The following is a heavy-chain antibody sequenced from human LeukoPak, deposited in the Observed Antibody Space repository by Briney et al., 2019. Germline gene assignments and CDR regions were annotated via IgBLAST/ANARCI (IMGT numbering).Heavy chain of an antibody. J-gene: IGHJ6*03. CDR3: ARDPHYGAGFYHYYYMDV. Sequence: ETLSLTCAVYGGSFRGYYWAWIRQPPGKGLEWVSHINGDGNTPSYADFVKGRFTISRDNAKNTVYLEMSSLRAEDSAVYYCARDPHYGAGFYHYYYMDVWGEGTTVTVSS. CDR2: INGDGNTP. V-gene: IGHV3-74*01. D-gene: IGHD3-10*01. CDR1: GGSFRGYY.